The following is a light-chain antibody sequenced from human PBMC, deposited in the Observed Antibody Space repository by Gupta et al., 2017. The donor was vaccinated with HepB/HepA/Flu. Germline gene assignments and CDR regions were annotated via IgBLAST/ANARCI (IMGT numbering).Light chain of an antibody. V-gene: IGLV1-47*01. CDR3: ATWDGNLRV. J-gene: IGLJ3*02. Sequence: QSVLAQPPSASGTPGQRVTISCSGGTANIGSLYVYWYQQFPGMAPKLLIYSNNKRPSGVPDRLSGSKSGTSASLAISGLRSEDEAVYYCATWDGNLRVFGGGTKLTVL. CDR1: TANIGSLY. CDR2: SNN.